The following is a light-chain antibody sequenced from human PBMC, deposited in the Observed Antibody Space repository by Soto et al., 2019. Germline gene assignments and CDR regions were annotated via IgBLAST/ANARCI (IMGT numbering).Light chain of an antibody. CDR2: GAS. V-gene: IGKV3-20*01. CDR1: QSVSSSY. CDR3: QHYSTS. J-gene: IGKJ4*01. Sequence: PGERATLSCRASQSVSSSYLAWYQQKPGQPPRLLIYGASSRATGIPDRFSGSGSGTDFTLTITRLEPEDFAVYYCQHYSTSFGGGTKVEIK.